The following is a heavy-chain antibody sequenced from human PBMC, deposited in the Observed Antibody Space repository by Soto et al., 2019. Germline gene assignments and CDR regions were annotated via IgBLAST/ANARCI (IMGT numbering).Heavy chain of an antibody. Sequence: EVQLAESGGGLAQPGGSLRLSCAASGCTLSGYAMDWVRQAPGKGLEYVSGISSNGVGTYYANSVQGRFTISRDNSKNTVYLQMGSMRPEDMAVYYCARRARPDFDYMDVWGKGTTVTVSS. CDR2: ISSNGVGT. D-gene: IGHD6-6*01. V-gene: IGHV3-64*01. J-gene: IGHJ6*03. CDR1: GCTLSGYA. CDR3: ARRARPDFDYMDV.